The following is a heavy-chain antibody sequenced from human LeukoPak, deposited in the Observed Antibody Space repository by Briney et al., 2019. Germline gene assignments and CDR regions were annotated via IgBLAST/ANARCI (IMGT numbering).Heavy chain of an antibody. CDR3: AKDPSSSWYSPTVDY. J-gene: IGHJ4*02. D-gene: IGHD6-13*01. Sequence: GGSLRLSCAASGFTFSSYAMSWVRQAPGKGLEWVSGITGSGGATYYADSVKGRFTISRDNSKNTLYLQMNSLRAEDTAVYYCAKDPSSSWYSPTVDYWGQGTLVTVSS. CDR1: GFTFSSYA. CDR2: ITGSGGAT. V-gene: IGHV3-23*01.